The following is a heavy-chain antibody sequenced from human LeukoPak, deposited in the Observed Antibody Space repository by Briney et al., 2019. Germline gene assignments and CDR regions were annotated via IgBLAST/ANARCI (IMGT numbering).Heavy chain of an antibody. V-gene: IGHV4-38-2*02. CDR1: GYSISSGYY. CDR3: ARGGHSSSWYGXGTGXXFDP. D-gene: IGHD6-13*01. Sequence: SETLSLTCTVSGYSISSGYYWGWIRQPPGKGLEWIGSIYHSGSTYYNPSLKSRVTISVDTSKNQFSLKLSSVTAADTAVYYCARGGHSSSWYGXGTGXXFDPW. J-gene: IGHJ5*02. CDR2: IYHSGST.